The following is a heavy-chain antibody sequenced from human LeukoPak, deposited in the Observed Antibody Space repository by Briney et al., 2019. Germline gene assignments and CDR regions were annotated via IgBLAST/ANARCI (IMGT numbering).Heavy chain of an antibody. CDR3: AKGGHLDY. Sequence: PGKSLRLSCATSGFNFSGYGMHWVRQAPGKGLEWVTVIWSDGSNKYYADSVKGRFTISRDNSKNTLYLQMNSLRAEDTAVYYCAKGGHLDYWGQGTLVTVSS. V-gene: IGHV3-33*06. CDR1: GFNFSGYG. CDR2: IWSDGSNK. J-gene: IGHJ4*02.